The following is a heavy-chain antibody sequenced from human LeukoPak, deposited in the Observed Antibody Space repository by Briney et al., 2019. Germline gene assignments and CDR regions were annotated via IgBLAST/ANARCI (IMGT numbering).Heavy chain of an antibody. J-gene: IGHJ4*02. Sequence: GGSLRLSCAASGFTFSSYSMNWVRQAPGKGLEWVAFIRYDGSNKYYADSVKGRFTISRDNSKNTLYLQMNSLRAEDTAVYYCAKGLGIAIAAAIVDYWGQGTLVTVSS. V-gene: IGHV3-30*02. D-gene: IGHD7-27*01. CDR3: AKGLGIAIAAAIVDY. CDR2: IRYDGSNK. CDR1: GFTFSSYS.